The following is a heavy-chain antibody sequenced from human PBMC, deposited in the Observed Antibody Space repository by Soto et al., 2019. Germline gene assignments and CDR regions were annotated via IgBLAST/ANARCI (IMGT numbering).Heavy chain of an antibody. CDR3: ARPLGAGGADFYYGLEC. D-gene: IGHD3-16*01. Sequence: GASLKISCKVSGYHFTTYWITWVRRMPGRGPEWVGRIDPRDSYTTYSPSFRGHVTISIDKSINTAYLQWTTLKASDTAMYYCARPLGAGGADFYYGLECCGQRTKVTLSS. J-gene: IGHJ6*02. CDR2: IDPRDSYT. V-gene: IGHV5-10-1*01. CDR1: GYHFTTYW.